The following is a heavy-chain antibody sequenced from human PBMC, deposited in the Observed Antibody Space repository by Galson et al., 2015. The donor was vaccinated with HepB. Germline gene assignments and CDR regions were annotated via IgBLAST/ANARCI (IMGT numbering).Heavy chain of an antibody. Sequence: SLRLSCAASGFTFDDHAMHWVRHAPGKGLEWVSGMSWNSGSIGYADSVKGRFTISRDNAKNSLYLQMNSLRVEDTALYYCAKDSSNYYYDSSGHFDYWGQGTQVAVSS. J-gene: IGHJ4*02. CDR1: GFTFDDHA. D-gene: IGHD3-22*01. CDR2: MSWNSGSI. CDR3: AKDSSNYYYDSSGHFDY. V-gene: IGHV3-9*01.